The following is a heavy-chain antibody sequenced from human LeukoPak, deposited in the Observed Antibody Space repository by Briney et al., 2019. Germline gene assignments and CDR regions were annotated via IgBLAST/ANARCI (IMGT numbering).Heavy chain of an antibody. CDR1: GFTFTSSA. D-gene: IGHD3-10*01. Sequence: SVKVSSKASGFTFTSSAMQWVRQARGQRLEWIGWIVVGSGNTNYAQKFQERVIITRDMSTTTVYMELSSLRSEDTAVYYCAGTPWFGELTLDYWGQGTLVTVSS. J-gene: IGHJ4*02. V-gene: IGHV1-58*02. CDR3: AGTPWFGELTLDY. CDR2: IVVGSGNT.